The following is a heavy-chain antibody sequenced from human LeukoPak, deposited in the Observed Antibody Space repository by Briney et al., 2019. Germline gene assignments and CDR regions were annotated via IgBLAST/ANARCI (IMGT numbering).Heavy chain of an antibody. CDR1: GFTFSSYA. D-gene: IGHD3-10*01. V-gene: IGHV3-23*01. CDR2: ISGSGGST. Sequence: AGGSLRLSCAASGFTFSSYAMSWVRQAPGKGLEWVSAISGSGGSTYYADSVKGRFTISRDNSKNTLYLQMNSLRAEDTAVYYCARDIYYGPGGGLASDYWGQGTLVTVSS. J-gene: IGHJ4*02. CDR3: ARDIYYGPGGGLASDY.